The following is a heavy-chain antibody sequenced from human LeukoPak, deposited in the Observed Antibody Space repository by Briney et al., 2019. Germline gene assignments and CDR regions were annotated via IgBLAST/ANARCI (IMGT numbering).Heavy chain of an antibody. CDR3: ARDMAVGATADAFDI. J-gene: IGHJ3*02. CDR2: IWYDGSNK. V-gene: IGHV3-33*01. D-gene: IGHD1-26*01. CDR1: GFTFSSYG. Sequence: PGGSLRLSCAASGFTFSSYGMHWVRQAPGKGLEWVAVIWYDGSNKYYADSVKGRFTISRDNSKNTLYLQMNSLRAEDTAVYYCARDMAVGATADAFDIWGQGTMVTVSP.